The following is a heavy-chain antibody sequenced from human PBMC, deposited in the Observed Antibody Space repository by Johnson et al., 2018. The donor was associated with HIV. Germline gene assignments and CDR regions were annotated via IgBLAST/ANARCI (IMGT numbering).Heavy chain of an antibody. D-gene: IGHD5-24*01. CDR3: AKDGDDGDGPDGTKGAFDI. J-gene: IGHJ3*02. CDR1: GFTFSSYD. CDR2: IRYDGSNK. Sequence: QVRLVESGGGLVQPGGSLRLSCAASGFTFSSYDMHWVRQATGKGLEWVSFIRYDGSNKYYADSVKGRFTISRDNSKNTLYLQMNSLRAEDTAVYYCAKDGDDGDGPDGTKGAFDIWGQGTMFTVSS. V-gene: IGHV3-30*02.